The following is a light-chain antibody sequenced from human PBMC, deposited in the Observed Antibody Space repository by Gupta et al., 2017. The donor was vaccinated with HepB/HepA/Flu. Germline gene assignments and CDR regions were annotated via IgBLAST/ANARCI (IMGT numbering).Light chain of an antibody. Sequence: DIQMTQSPSSLSASVGDTVTITCRASQGINNNLAWFQQKPGEAPKSLIHAASSLQSGVPSKFTGSGSATDFTLTVSGLQPEDFAIYYCQQDNSFPLTFGGGTKVEI. V-gene: IGKV1-16*02. CDR2: AAS. J-gene: IGKJ4*01. CDR1: QGINNN. CDR3: QQDNSFPLT.